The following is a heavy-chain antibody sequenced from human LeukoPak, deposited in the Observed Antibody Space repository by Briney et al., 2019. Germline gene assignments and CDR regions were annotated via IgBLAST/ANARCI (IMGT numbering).Heavy chain of an antibody. V-gene: IGHV3-48*03. D-gene: IGHD3-3*01. CDR2: ISSSGSTI. CDR3: ARVSWRGEIF. Sequence: GGSLRLSCAASGFTFSSYEMNWVRQAPGKGLEWVSYISSSGSTIYYADSVKGRFTISRDNAKNSLYLQMNSLRAEDTAVYYCARVSWRGEIFWGQGTLVSVSS. CDR1: GFTFSSYE. J-gene: IGHJ4*02.